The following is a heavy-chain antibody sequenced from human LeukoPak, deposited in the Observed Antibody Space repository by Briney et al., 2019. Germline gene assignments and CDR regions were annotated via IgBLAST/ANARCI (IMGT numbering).Heavy chain of an antibody. Sequence: GGSLRLSCAASGFAFNNYAMSWVRQAPGKGLEWVSYISSSSSTIYYADSVKGRFTISRDNAKNSLYLQMNSLRAEDTAVYYCARGSTYYDSSGQVPFDYWGQGTLVTVSS. D-gene: IGHD3-22*01. CDR2: ISSSSSTI. V-gene: IGHV3-48*01. J-gene: IGHJ4*02. CDR1: GFAFNNYA. CDR3: ARGSTYYDSSGQVPFDY.